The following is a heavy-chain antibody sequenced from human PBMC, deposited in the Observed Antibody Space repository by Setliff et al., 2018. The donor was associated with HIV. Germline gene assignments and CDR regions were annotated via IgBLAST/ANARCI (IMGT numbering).Heavy chain of an antibody. J-gene: IGHJ4*02. CDR1: GGTFSSYA. CDR3: ARGGPRGLEVAALEFDY. Sequence: ASVKVSCKASGGTFSSYAISWVRQAPGQGLEWMGGIIPVFRTANYAQKFQGRITITADESTKTVYMELSSLRFEDTAVYYCARGGPRGLEVAALEFDYWGQGTLVTVSS. D-gene: IGHD6-19*01. V-gene: IGHV1-69*13. CDR2: IIPVFRTA.